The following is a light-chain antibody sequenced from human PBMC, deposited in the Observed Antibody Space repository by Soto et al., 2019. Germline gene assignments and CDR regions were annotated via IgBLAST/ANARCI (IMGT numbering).Light chain of an antibody. CDR2: EVS. J-gene: IGLJ1*01. V-gene: IGLV2-14*01. CDR3: GSYTGTIYV. Sequence: QSLLTQPASVSGSPGQSITISCTGTSGDVGVYKFVSWYQQHPGKAPKLIIYEVSNRPSGVSSRFSGSMSGNTASLTISGLQAEDEADYYCGSYTGTIYVFGTGTKVTV. CDR1: SGDVGVYKF.